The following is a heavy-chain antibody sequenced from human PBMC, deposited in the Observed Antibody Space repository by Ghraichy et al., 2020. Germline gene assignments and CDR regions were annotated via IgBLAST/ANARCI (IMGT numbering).Heavy chain of an antibody. CDR3: ASLVGGYCSGGSCYFDY. J-gene: IGHJ4*02. V-gene: IGHV4-39*01. CDR2: IYYSGST. CDR1: GGSISSSSYY. D-gene: IGHD2-15*01. Sequence: SETLSLTCTVSGGSISSSSYYWGWMRPPPGKGLDWIGSIYYSGSTYYNPSLKSRVTISVDTSKNQFSLKLSSVTAADTAVYYCASLVGGYCSGGSCYFDYWGQGTLVTVSS.